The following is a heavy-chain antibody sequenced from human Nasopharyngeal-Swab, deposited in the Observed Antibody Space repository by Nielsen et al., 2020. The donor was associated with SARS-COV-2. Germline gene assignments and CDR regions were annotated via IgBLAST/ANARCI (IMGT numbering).Heavy chain of an antibody. V-gene: IGHV1-69*05. CDR2: IIPIFGTA. CDR1: GGTFSSYA. CDR3: ARDPRGPDY. Sequence: SVKVSCKASGGTFSSYAISWVRQAPGQGLEWMGGIIPIFGTANYAQKFQGRVTMTTDTSTSTAYMDLRSLRSDDTAVYYCARDPRGPDYWGQGTLVTVSS. D-gene: IGHD6-25*01. J-gene: IGHJ4*02.